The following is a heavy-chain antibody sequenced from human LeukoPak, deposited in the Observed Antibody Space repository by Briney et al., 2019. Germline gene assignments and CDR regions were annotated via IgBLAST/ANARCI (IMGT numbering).Heavy chain of an antibody. V-gene: IGHV4-39*01. J-gene: IGHJ4*02. CDR2: IYYSGST. D-gene: IGHD5-24*01. Sequence: SETLSLTCTVSGGSISSSIYYWGWIRQPPGKGLEWIGSIYYSGSTYYNPSLKSRVTISVDTSKNQFSLKLSSVTAADTAVYYCARNEVGYSLDYWGQGTLVTVSS. CDR1: GGSISSSIYY. CDR3: ARNEVGYSLDY.